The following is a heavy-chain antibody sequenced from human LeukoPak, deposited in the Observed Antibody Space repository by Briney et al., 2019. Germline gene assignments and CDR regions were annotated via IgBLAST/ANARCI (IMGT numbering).Heavy chain of an antibody. Sequence: GGSLRLSCAASGFTFSTSAMSRVRQAPGKGLEWVSTINRDGPTFYADSVKGRFTISRDNSKNTLYLQMNSLRAEDTTVYYCGRGGYDMYDWGQGTTVSVSS. CDR2: INRDGPT. V-gene: IGHV3-66*01. D-gene: IGHD2-2*01. CDR3: GRGGYDMYD. J-gene: IGHJ6*02. CDR1: GFTFSTSA.